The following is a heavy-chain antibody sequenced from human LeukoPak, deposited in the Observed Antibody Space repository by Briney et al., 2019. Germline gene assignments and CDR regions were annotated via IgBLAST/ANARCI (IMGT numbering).Heavy chain of an antibody. CDR3: ARVPSGYYGGCFDY. J-gene: IGHJ4*02. V-gene: IGHV4-34*01. CDR1: GGSFSGYY. CDR2: INHSGST. Sequence: EPSETLSLTCAVYGGSFSGYYWSWIRQPPGKGLEWIGEINHSGSTNYNPSLKSRVTISVDTSKNQFSLKLSSVTAADTAVYYCARVPSGYYGGCFDYWGQGTLVTVSS. D-gene: IGHD3-22*01.